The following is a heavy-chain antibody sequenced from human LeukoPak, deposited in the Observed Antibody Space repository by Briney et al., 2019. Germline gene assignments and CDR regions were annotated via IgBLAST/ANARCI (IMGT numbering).Heavy chain of an antibody. V-gene: IGHV4-59*01. CDR1: GGSISSYY. CDR2: IYYSGST. CDR3: ARSGSYHNNFDY. D-gene: IGHD1-26*01. Sequence: SETLSLTCTVSGGSISSYYWTWIRQPPGKGLEWIGYIYYSGSTNYNPSLKSRVTISVDTSKNQFSLKLNSVTAADTAFYYCARSGSYHNNFDYWGQGTLVTGSS. J-gene: IGHJ4*02.